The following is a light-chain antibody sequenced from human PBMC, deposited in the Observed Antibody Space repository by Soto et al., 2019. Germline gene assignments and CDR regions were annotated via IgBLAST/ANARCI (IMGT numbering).Light chain of an antibody. CDR1: QSVSSSY. CDR2: GAS. V-gene: IGKV3-20*01. Sequence: EIVLTQSPGTLSLSPGERATLSCRASQSVSSSYLAWYQQKPGQAPRLLIYGASSRATGIPDRFSGSGSGTEFTLTISRLEPEDFAVHYCQQYGSSSYTFGQGTKLEIK. J-gene: IGKJ2*01. CDR3: QQYGSSSYT.